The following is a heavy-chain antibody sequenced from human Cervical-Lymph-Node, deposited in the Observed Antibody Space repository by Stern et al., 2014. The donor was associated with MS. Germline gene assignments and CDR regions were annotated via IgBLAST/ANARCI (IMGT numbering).Heavy chain of an antibody. V-gene: IGHV3-33*01. D-gene: IGHD6-19*01. CDR1: GFTFSSYG. Sequence: VQLLESGGGVVQPGRSLRLSCAASGFTFSSYGMHWVRQAPGTGLEWVAVIWNDGRNKYYADSVKGRFTISRDNYKNTLYLKMNSMRAEDTAVYYCARDGDGYSSGWTYYFDYWGQGTLVTVSS. J-gene: IGHJ4*02. CDR3: ARDGDGYSSGWTYYFDY. CDR2: IWNDGRNK.